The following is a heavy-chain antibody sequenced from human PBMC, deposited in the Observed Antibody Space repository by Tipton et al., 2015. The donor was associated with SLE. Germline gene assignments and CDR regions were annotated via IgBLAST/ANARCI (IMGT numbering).Heavy chain of an antibody. D-gene: IGHD3-22*01. Sequence: TLSLTCTVSGGSISSGYYWGWIRQPPGKGLEWIGSIYHSGSTYYNPSLKSRVTISVDTSKNQFSLKLSSVTAADTAVYYCATTYYYDSSGYYPYFDYWGQGTLVTVSS. CDR1: GGSISSGYY. CDR2: IYHSGST. V-gene: IGHV4-38-2*02. J-gene: IGHJ4*02. CDR3: ATTYYYDSSGYYPYFDY.